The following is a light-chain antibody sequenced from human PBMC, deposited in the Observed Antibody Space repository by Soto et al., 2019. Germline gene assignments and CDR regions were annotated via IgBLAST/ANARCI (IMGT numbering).Light chain of an antibody. J-gene: IGKJ5*01. Sequence: EIVWTLSPATLSFTSGQISTVSFISSHIVISYLAFYQQTPGQAPRLLIYDASNRATGIPARFSGSGSGTDFTLTISRLEPEDSAIYYCQQRRNWPPRVNFGQGKQRANK. V-gene: IGKV3-11*01. CDR3: QQRRNWPPRVN. CDR1: HIVISY. CDR2: DAS.